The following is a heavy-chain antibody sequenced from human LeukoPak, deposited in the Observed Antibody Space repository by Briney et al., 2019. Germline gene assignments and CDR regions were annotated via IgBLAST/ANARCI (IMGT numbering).Heavy chain of an antibody. J-gene: IGHJ6*02. D-gene: IGHD2-2*01. CDR3: ARECRSTSCYGGGPYYYYYGMDV. CDR2: INPNSGGT. CDR1: GYTFTGYY. Sequence: ASVKVSCKASGYTFTGYYMHWVRQAPGQGLEWMGWINPNSGGTNYAQKFQGRVTMTRDTSISTAYVELSRLRSDDTAVYYCARECRSTSCYGGGPYYYYYGMDVWGQGTTVTVSS. V-gene: IGHV1-2*02.